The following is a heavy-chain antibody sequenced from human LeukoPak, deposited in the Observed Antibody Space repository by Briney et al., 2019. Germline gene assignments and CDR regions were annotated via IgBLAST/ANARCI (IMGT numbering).Heavy chain of an antibody. J-gene: IGHJ4*02. CDR1: GFTFSSYA. D-gene: IGHD5-18*01. Sequence: GGSLRLSCAASGFTFSSYAMSWVRQAPGKGLEWVSAISGSGGSTYYADSVKGRFTISRDNSKNTLYLQMNSLRAEDTAVYYCANTGGEQLWFLFDYWGQGTLVTVS. CDR3: ANTGGEQLWFLFDY. CDR2: ISGSGGST. V-gene: IGHV3-23*01.